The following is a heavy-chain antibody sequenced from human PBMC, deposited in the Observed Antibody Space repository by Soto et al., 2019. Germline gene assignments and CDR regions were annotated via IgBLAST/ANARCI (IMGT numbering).Heavy chain of an antibody. V-gene: IGHV4-39*01. Sequence: QLQLQESGPGLVKPSETLSLTCTVSGGSISSSSYYCGWIRQPPGKGLEWIGSIYYSGSTYYNPSLKSRVTISVDTSKNQFSLKLSSVTAADTAVYYCARLKTLSSYYMDVWGKGTTVTVSS. CDR2: IYYSGST. CDR3: ARLKTLSSYYMDV. CDR1: GGSISSSSYY. J-gene: IGHJ6*03.